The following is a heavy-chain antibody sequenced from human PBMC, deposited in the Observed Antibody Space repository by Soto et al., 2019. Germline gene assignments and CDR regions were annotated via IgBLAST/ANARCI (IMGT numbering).Heavy chain of an antibody. CDR1: GFSFSRFA. D-gene: IGHD1-26*01. V-gene: IGHV3-30-3*01. CDR2: ITYDGSNQ. CDR3: ARLFGGYSGSHADEFDI. J-gene: IGHJ3*02. Sequence: QVQLVESGGDVVQPGRSLRLSCAGSGFSFSRFAIHWVRQAPGKGLEWVAVITYDGSNQYYADSVKGRFTVSRDNSRSTVYLQMNNLRSEATAIYYCARLFGGYSGSHADEFDIWGQGTMVPVSS.